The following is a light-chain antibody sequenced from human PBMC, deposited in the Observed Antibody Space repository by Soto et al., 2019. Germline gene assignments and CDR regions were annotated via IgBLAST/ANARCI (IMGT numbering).Light chain of an antibody. V-gene: IGKV3-20*01. CDR3: QQYGYSPIT. CDR2: GAS. J-gene: IGKJ5*01. Sequence: EFVLTQSPGTLSLSPGERATLSCRASQSVGSNYLAWYQQKPGQAPRLLIYGASSRATGIADRFSGSGSGTDFTLIISRLEPEDFALYYCQQYGYSPITFGQGTRLEIK. CDR1: QSVGSNY.